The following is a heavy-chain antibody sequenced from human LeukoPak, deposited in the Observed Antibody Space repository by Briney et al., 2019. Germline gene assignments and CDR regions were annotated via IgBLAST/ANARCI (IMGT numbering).Heavy chain of an antibody. CDR3: ARGRRDYTSSGSNWFAP. Sequence: PSETLSLTCAVYGGSFSAYYWSWIRQPPGKGLEWIGEINQSGNTNYNPSLKSRVTISVDTSKNHFSLKVSPVTAADTAVYYCARGRRDYTSSGSNWFAPWGQGALVTVSS. J-gene: IGHJ5*02. CDR1: GGSFSAYY. V-gene: IGHV4-34*01. CDR2: INQSGNT. D-gene: IGHD4-11*01.